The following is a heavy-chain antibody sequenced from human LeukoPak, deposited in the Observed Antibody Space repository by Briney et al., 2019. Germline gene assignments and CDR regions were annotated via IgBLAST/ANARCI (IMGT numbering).Heavy chain of an antibody. Sequence: ASVKVSCKASGYTFTSYSIHWVRQAPGQGLEWMGVINPSGGTTRFAQRFQGRVTMTRDTSTSTVYMELTSLRSEDTAVYYCARSIDYWGQGTLDTVSS. J-gene: IGHJ4*02. CDR1: GYTFTSYS. CDR2: INPSGGTT. CDR3: ARSIDY. V-gene: IGHV1-46*01.